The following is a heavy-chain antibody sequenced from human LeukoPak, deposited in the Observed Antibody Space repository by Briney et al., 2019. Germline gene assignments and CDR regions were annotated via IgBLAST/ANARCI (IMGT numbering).Heavy chain of an antibody. CDR2: ISSSGNTI. V-gene: IGHV3-48*03. Sequence: GGSLRLSCVASGFTLSNNEMNWVRQAPGKGLEWVSYISSSGNTIYYADSVKGRFTCSRDNAKNSLYLQMNSLRAEDTAVYYCARAKRNGFDIWGQGTMVTVSS. CDR1: GFTLSNNE. CDR3: ARAKRNGFDI. J-gene: IGHJ3*02.